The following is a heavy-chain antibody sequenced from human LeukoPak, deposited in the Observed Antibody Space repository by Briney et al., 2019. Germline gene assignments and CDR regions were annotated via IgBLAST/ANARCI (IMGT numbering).Heavy chain of an antibody. Sequence: GGSLRLSCAASGFTLSSYWMTWVRQAPGKGLEWVANIKQDGSEKNYVDSVKGRFTIPRDNAKNSLYLQMNSLRAEDTAVYYCARDDGGFSSIWYDALDIWGQGTMVTVSS. D-gene: IGHD6-13*01. CDR1: GFTLSSYW. J-gene: IGHJ3*02. V-gene: IGHV3-7*01. CDR2: IKQDGSEK. CDR3: ARDDGGFSSIWYDALDI.